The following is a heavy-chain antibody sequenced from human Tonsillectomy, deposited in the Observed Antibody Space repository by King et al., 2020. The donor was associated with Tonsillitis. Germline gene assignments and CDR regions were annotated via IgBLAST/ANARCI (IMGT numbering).Heavy chain of an antibody. J-gene: IGHJ4*02. D-gene: IGHD3-3*01. CDR2: ISGCGGST. CDR3: ARFLEDGQSIDY. Sequence: VQLVESGGGLVQPGGSLRLPFAASGFTFSSYAMSGVRQAPGKGLEWVSAISGCGGSTYYADSVKGRFTISRDNSKNTLYLQMNSLRAEDTAVYYCARFLEDGQSIDYWGQGTLVTVSS. V-gene: IGHV3-23*04. CDR1: GFTFSSYA.